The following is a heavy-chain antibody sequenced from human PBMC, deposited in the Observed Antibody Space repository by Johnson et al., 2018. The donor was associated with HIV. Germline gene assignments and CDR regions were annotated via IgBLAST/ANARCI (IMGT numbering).Heavy chain of an antibody. V-gene: IGHV3-33*03. CDR1: GFTFSSYG. CDR3: AKDQHGPLVPTVMRDDAFDI. J-gene: IGHJ3*02. Sequence: HVQLVESGGGVVQPGGSLRLSCAASGFTFSSYGIHWVRQAPGKGLEWVAFIWHDGRDVYYADSVKGRFTVSRDNSKNAVYLQMNSLGAGDTAVYYCAKDQHGPLVPTVMRDDAFDIWGQGTMVTVSS. CDR2: IWHDGRDV. D-gene: IGHD5-12*01.